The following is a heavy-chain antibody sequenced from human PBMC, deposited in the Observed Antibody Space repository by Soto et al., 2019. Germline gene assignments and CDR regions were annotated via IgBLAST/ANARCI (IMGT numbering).Heavy chain of an antibody. V-gene: IGHV4-31*03. CDR3: ARDTQRGYSGYFDS. CDR1: GGSLSSGGYY. Sequence: QVQLQESGPGLVKPSQTLSLSCTVSGGSLSSGGYYWSWIRQHPGKGLEWIGSIYYSGSTYYNPSLKSRVTISVDTSQNKFSLKLSSVTAADTAVYYCARDTQRGYSGYFDSWGQGTLVTVSS. D-gene: IGHD5-12*01. J-gene: IGHJ4*02. CDR2: IYYSGST.